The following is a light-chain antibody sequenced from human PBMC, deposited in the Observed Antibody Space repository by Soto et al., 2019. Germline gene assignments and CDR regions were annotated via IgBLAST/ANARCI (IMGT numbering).Light chain of an antibody. Sequence: AIPMTQSPSSLSASVGDRVTITCRASQDISNELGWDQQRPGKDPKAQIYGAANLQSEVPSRYSGSGIGPDFTLTISNLQAEDFATYYCRQDRNYPQTFPQGIKIE. CDR2: GAA. J-gene: IGKJ1*01. CDR3: RQDRNYPQT. CDR1: QDISNE. V-gene: IGKV1-6*01.